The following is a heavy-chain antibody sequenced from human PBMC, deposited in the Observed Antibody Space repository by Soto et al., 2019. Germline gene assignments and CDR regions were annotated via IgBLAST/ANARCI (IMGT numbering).Heavy chain of an antibody. CDR1: GGAFDGYY. V-gene: IGHV4-34*01. D-gene: IGHD3-10*01. CDR2: ISHSGRT. CDR3: ARGRAGILGPYASGSRHFFDY. J-gene: IGHJ4*02. Sequence: QVQLQQWGAGLLKPSETLSLSCAVYGGAFDGYYWTWIRQPPGRGLEWIGEISHSGRTNYNPSLKSRVIISLDTSKNQFSLNLISVTAADTAVYYCARGRAGILGPYASGSRHFFDYWGQGTLVTVSS.